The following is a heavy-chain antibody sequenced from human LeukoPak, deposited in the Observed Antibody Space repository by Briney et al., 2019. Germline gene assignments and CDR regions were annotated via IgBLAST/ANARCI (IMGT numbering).Heavy chain of an antibody. D-gene: IGHD3-3*01. J-gene: IGHJ4*02. V-gene: IGHV1-2*02. CDR3: AYDFWSGPGGLFDY. Sequence: ASVKVSCKASGYTFTGYYMHWVRQAPGQGLEWMGWINPNSGGTNYAQKFQGRVTMTRDTSISTAYMELSRLRSDDTAVYHCAYDFWSGPGGLFDYWGQGTLVTVSS. CDR1: GYTFTGYY. CDR2: INPNSGGT.